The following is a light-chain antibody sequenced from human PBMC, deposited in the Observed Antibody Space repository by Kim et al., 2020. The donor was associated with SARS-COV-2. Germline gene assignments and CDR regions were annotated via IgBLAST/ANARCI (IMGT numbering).Light chain of an antibody. J-gene: IGKJ2*01. V-gene: IGKV3-20*01. Sequence: LSPGERVTLSCRASHSVTTNRLAWYRHKPGQPPRLLSFDSSNRATGIPDRFSGSGSGTDFTLTINRLEPEDSAVYSCHQHDTVPFTFGQGTKLEI. CDR3: HQHDTVPFT. CDR1: HSVTTNR. CDR2: DSS.